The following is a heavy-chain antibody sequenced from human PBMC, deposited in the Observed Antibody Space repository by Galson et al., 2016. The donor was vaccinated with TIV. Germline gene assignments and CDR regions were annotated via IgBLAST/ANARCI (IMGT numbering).Heavy chain of an antibody. CDR2: IYPGDSGT. CDR1: GSSFTSYW. Sequence: QSGAEVKKPGESLKISCKGSGSSFTSYWIGWVRQMPGKGLEWMGIIYPGDSGTRYSPSFQGQVTITADKSTRTAYLQWSSLKASDTAVYYCARRDSTGISNFDFWGQGTLVTVSS. CDR3: ARRDSTGISNFDF. J-gene: IGHJ4*02. V-gene: IGHV5-51*01. D-gene: IGHD3-22*01.